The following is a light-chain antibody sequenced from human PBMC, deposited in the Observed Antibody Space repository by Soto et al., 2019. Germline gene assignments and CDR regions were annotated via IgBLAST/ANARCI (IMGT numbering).Light chain of an antibody. Sequence: QSFLTQPPSVSGSSGQSITISCSGTMRDVGAYNLVSWYQQHPGTAPKLIIYEVRNRPSGISSRFSGSRSGNTASLTISGLQPEDEGDYYCSAYTARSTLVFGGGTKVTVL. V-gene: IGLV2-14*01. CDR1: MRDVGAYNL. CDR2: EVR. CDR3: SAYTARSTLV. J-gene: IGLJ3*02.